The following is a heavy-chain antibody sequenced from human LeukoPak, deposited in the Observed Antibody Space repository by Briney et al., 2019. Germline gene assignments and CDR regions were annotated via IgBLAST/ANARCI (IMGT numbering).Heavy chain of an antibody. J-gene: IGHJ4*02. CDR2: ISGSGGNT. V-gene: IGHV3-23*01. D-gene: IGHD7-27*01. CDR1: GFTFSSYA. Sequence: GGSLRLSCAASGFTFSSYAMSWVRQAPGKGLEWVSAISGSGGNTYYADSVKGRFTISRDNSKNALYLQMNSLRVEGTAVYYCAIDPNWGTHSWGQGVLVTVSS. CDR3: AIDPNWGTHS.